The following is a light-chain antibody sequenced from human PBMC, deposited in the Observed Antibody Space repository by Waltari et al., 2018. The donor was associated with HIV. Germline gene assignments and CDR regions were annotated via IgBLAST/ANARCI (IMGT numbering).Light chain of an antibody. J-gene: IGLJ2*01. CDR3: CSYAGSSTVV. Sequence: QSALTQPASVSGSPGQSITISCTGNSSAVGAYNYFSWYQQHPGKAPKLMSYDVNKRPSGVSNRFSGSKSGNTASLTISGLQAEDEADYYCCSYAGSSTVVFGGGTKLTVL. V-gene: IGLV2-23*02. CDR1: SSAVGAYNY. CDR2: DVN.